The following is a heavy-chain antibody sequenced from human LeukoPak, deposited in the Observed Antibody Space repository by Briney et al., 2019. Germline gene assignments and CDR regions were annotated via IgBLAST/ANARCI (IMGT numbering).Heavy chain of an antibody. CDR2: ISSCSSYI. CDR1: GFTFSCYS. D-gene: IGHD3-3*01. Sequence: GGYLRLSCAAYGFTFSCYSMNWVRQAPGKGLEWVSSISSCSSYIYYAESVKGRFTISRDSLWNSLALHMNSLRAEDDGVCYCSRTITISGVAHYIAVGYKGTTASV. V-gene: IGHV3-21*01. CDR3: SRTITISGVAHYIAV. J-gene: IGHJ6*03.